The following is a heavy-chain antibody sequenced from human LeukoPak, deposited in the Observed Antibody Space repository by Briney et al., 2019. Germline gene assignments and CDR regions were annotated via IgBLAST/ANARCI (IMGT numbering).Heavy chain of an antibody. Sequence: PSETLSLTCTVSGGSISSYYWSWIRQPPGKGLEWIGYIYGRGSTNYNPSLKSRVTISVGTSKNQFSLKLSSVTAADTAVYYCATSSSRDGYNFYYWGQGTLVTVSS. V-gene: IGHV4-59*01. J-gene: IGHJ4*02. CDR3: ATSSSRDGYNFYY. CDR1: GGSISSYY. CDR2: IYGRGST. D-gene: IGHD5-24*01.